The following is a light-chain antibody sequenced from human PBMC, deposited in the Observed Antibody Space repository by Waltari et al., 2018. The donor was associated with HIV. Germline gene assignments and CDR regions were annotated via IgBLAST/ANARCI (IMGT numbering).Light chain of an antibody. CDR1: SSDVGVSNY. CDR3: SSSTSSSTLI. V-gene: IGLV2-14*01. J-gene: IGLJ2*01. CDR2: EVS. Sequence: QSALTQPASVSGSPGQTITISCTGTSSDVGVSNYVSWYQQHPGKAPKLIIFEVSIRPSGVSKRFSGSKPGNTASLTISGLQAEDDADYYCSSSTSSSTLIFGGGTKLTVL.